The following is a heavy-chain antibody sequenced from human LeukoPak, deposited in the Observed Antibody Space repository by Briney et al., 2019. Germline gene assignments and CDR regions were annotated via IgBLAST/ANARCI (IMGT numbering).Heavy chain of an antibody. D-gene: IGHD3-10*01. V-gene: IGHV4-34*01. CDR1: GGSFSGYY. CDR2: INHSGST. Sequence: SETLSLTCAVYGGSFSGYYWSWIRQPPGKGLEWIGEINHSGSTNYNPSLKSRVTISVDTTKNQFSLKLSSVTAADTAVYYCARLTKNDSGSFRFGKKKRGYMDVWGKGTTVTISS. CDR3: ARLTKNDSGSFRFGKKKRGYMDV. J-gene: IGHJ6*03.